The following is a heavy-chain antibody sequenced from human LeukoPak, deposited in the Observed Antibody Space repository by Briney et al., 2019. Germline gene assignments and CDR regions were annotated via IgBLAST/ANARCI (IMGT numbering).Heavy chain of an antibody. CDR2: IYTSGST. J-gene: IGHJ4*02. CDR1: GGSISSGSYY. V-gene: IGHV4-61*02. Sequence: PSETLSLTCTVSGGSISSGSYYWSWIRQPAGKGLEWIGRIYTSGSTNYNPSLKSRVTISVDTSKNQFSLKLSSVTAADTAVYYCARDRYYYDSSGYTLGYWDQGTLVTVSS. CDR3: ARDRYYYDSSGYTLGY. D-gene: IGHD3-22*01.